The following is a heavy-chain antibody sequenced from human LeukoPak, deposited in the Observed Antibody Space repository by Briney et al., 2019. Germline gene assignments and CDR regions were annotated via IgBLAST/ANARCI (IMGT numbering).Heavy chain of an antibody. CDR1: GGSISSSSYY. D-gene: IGHD5-24*01. CDR3: AREGRWLQFSTYFDY. Sequence: SETLSLTCTVSGGSISSSSYYWGWIRQPPGKGLEWIGSIYYSGSTYYNPSLKSRVTISVDTSKNQFSLKLSSVTAADTAVYYCAREGRWLQFSTYFDYWGQGTLVTVSS. J-gene: IGHJ4*02. CDR2: IYYSGST. V-gene: IGHV4-39*07.